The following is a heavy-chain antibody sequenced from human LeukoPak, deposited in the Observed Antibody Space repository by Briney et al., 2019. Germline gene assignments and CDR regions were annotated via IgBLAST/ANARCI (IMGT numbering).Heavy chain of an antibody. Sequence: GGSLRLSCAASGFTFSNYNINWVRQAPGKGLEWLSYISSSSGTIYYAHSVKGRFTISRDNAKNSLYLQMNSLRDEDTAVYYCARISYDSSGYYDYWGQGTLVTVSS. V-gene: IGHV3-48*02. CDR2: ISSSSGTI. D-gene: IGHD3-22*01. CDR1: GFTFSNYN. CDR3: ARISYDSSGYYDY. J-gene: IGHJ4*02.